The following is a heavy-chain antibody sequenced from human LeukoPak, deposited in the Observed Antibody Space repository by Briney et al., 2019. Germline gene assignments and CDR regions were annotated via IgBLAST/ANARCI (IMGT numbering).Heavy chain of an antibody. V-gene: IGHV3-53*01. CDR1: GFTVSSNY. D-gene: IGHD2-21*01. J-gene: IGHJ3*02. Sequence: GRSLRLSCAASGFTVSSNYMSWVRQAPGKGLEWVSVIYSGGSTYYADSVKGRFTISRDNSKNTLYLQMNSLRAEDTAVYYCAREYSDYAFDIWGQGTMVTVSS. CDR2: IYSGGST. CDR3: AREYSDYAFDI.